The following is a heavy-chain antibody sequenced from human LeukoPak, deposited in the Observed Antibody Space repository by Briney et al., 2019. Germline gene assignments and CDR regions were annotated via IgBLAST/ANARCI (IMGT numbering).Heavy chain of an antibody. Sequence: SVKISFKASGGTFSSYAISWVRQAPGQGLEWMGGIIPIFGTANYAQKFQGRVTITTDESTSTAYMELSSLRSEDTAVYYCARGGNCTNGVCPPAEFDYWGQGTLVTVSS. D-gene: IGHD2-8*01. CDR3: ARGGNCTNGVCPPAEFDY. J-gene: IGHJ4*02. V-gene: IGHV1-69*05. CDR1: GGTFSSYA. CDR2: IIPIFGTA.